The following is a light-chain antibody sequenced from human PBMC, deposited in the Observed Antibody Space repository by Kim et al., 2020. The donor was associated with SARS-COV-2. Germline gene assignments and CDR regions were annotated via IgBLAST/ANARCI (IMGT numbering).Light chain of an antibody. CDR3: QQTYSTLIG. CDR2: GAY. Sequence: ASVGGRVTITCRASQSIRTYLNWYQQKPGNAPKLLIYGAYYLQAGFPSRFSGSRSETDFTLTISRLQPEDFATYYCQQTYSTLIGFGQGTRLDIK. J-gene: IGKJ5*01. V-gene: IGKV1-39*01. CDR1: QSIRTY.